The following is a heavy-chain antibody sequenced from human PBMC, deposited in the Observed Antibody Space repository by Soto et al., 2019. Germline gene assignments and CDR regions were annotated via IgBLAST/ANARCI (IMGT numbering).Heavy chain of an antibody. CDR2: ISSSSSTI. D-gene: IGHD3-9*01. Sequence: EVQLVESGGGLVQPGGSLRLSCAAPGFTFSSYSMNWVRQAPGKGLEWVSYISSSSSTIYYADSVKGRFTISRDNAKNSLYLQMNSLRDEDTAVYYCARRDGGTGYSAFDYWGQGTLVTVSS. CDR1: GFTFSSYS. V-gene: IGHV3-48*02. J-gene: IGHJ4*02. CDR3: ARRDGGTGYSAFDY.